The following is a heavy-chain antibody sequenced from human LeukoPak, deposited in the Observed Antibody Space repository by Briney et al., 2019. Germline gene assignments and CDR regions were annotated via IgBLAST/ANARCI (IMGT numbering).Heavy chain of an antibody. CDR2: IYPGDSDT. CDR3: ARGPLWFGELSYMANWFDP. J-gene: IGHJ5*02. V-gene: IGHV5-51*01. CDR1: GYSFTSYW. D-gene: IGHD3-10*01. Sequence: GEPLQISCQGSGYSFTSYWIGWVRQLPGKGLEWMGIIYPGDSDTRYSPSFQGQVTISADKSISTAYLQWSSLKASDTAMYYCARGPLWFGELSYMANWFDPWGQGTLVTVSS.